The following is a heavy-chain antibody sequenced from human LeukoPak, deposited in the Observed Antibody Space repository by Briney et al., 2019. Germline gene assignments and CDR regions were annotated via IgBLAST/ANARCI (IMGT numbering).Heavy chain of an antibody. V-gene: IGHV1-2*02. CDR3: ARGTGYSSGGYGVYGLDC. CDR1: GYTFTGYY. CDR2: INPNSGGT. J-gene: IGHJ4*02. Sequence: ASVKVSCKASGYTFTGYYMHWVRQAPGQGLEWMGWINPNSGGTNYAQKFQGRVTMTRDTSISTAYMELSRLRSAATAVYYCARGTGYSSGGYGVYGLDCWGQGTLVTVSS. D-gene: IGHD6-19*01.